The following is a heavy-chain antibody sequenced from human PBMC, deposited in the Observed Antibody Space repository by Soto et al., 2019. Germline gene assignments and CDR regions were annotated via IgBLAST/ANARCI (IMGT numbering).Heavy chain of an antibody. V-gene: IGHV2-5*01. Sequence: QIALKESGPTLVKPSQTLTLTCTFSGFSFSTTGAGVGWIRQPPGKALEWLALIFWNDAKRYSPSLRSRLTIIKDTYKNQVVRTLTNVDPVDPATYYCACKRGGSSSGGNVDYWGQGTPVTVYS. J-gene: IGHJ4*02. D-gene: IGHD2-15*01. CDR1: GFSFSTTGAG. CDR3: ACKRGGSSSGGNVDY. CDR2: IFWNDAK.